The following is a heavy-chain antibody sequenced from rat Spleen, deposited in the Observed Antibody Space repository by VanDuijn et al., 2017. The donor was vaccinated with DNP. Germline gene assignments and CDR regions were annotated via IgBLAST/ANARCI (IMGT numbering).Heavy chain of an antibody. J-gene: IGHJ2*01. CDR3: ARHVLPLRIWDY. CDR2: ISTSGGGS. D-gene: IGHD1-6*01. Sequence: EVQLVESGGGLVQPGRSLKLSCAASGFTFSNYGMAWVRQAPKKGLEWVATISTSGGGSYYRDSVKGRFTVSREDAKSTLYLQMDSLRSEDTATYYCARHVLPLRIWDYWGQGVMVTVSS. V-gene: IGHV5S13*01. CDR1: GFTFSNYG.